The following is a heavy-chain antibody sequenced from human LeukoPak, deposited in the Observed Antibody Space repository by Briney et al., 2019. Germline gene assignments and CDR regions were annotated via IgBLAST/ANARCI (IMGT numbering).Heavy chain of an antibody. CDR2: INAGNGNT. D-gene: IGHD3-10*01. Sequence: ASVKVSCKASGYTFTSYAMHWVRQAPGQRLEWMGWINAGNGNTKYSQKFQGRVTITRGTSASTAYMELSSLRSEDTAVYYCARALLWFGEFALADAFDIWGLGTMVTVSS. CDR3: ARALLWFGEFALADAFDI. CDR1: GYTFTSYA. V-gene: IGHV1-3*01. J-gene: IGHJ3*02.